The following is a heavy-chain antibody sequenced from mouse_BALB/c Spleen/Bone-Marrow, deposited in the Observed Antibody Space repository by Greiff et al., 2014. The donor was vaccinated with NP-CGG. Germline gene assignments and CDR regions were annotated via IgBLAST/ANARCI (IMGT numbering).Heavy chain of an antibody. J-gene: IGHJ4*01. V-gene: IGHV5-2*01. CDR2: INSDGGST. CDR3: ARHRYDYDGAMDY. Sequence: EVHLVESGGGLVQPGESLKLPCESDEYEFPSHDMSWVRKTPEKRLELVAAINSDGGSTYYPDTMERRFIISRDNTKKTLYLQMSSLRSEDTALYYCARHRYDYDGAMDYWGQGTSVTVSS. CDR1: EYEFPSHD. D-gene: IGHD2-4*01.